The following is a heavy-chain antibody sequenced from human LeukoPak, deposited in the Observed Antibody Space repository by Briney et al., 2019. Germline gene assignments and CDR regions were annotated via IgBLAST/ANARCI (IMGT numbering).Heavy chain of an antibody. CDR1: GRSISSYY. D-gene: IGHD2-2*01. Sequence: SETLSLTCTVSGRSISSYYWSWIRQPAGKGLEWIGRIYTSGSTNYNPSLKSRVTMSVDTSKNQFSLKLSSVTAADTAVYYCARAIVVVPAATLNWFDPWGQGTLVTVSS. CDR2: IYTSGST. J-gene: IGHJ5*02. CDR3: ARAIVVVPAATLNWFDP. V-gene: IGHV4-4*07.